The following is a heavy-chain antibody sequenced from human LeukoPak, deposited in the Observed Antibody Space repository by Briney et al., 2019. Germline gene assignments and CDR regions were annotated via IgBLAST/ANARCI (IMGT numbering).Heavy chain of an antibody. CDR3: ARSPIIGGDNYVILYDS. D-gene: IGHD5-24*01. Sequence: PSETLSLTCTVSGGSISPYYWSWIRQPPGKGLEWIGYIRYSGNSNYNPSLESRVTISIDTSKNQFSLRLSSVTAADTAKYYCARSPIIGGDNYVILYDSWGQGALVTVSS. CDR1: GGSISPYY. CDR2: IRYSGNS. J-gene: IGHJ4*02. V-gene: IGHV4-59*08.